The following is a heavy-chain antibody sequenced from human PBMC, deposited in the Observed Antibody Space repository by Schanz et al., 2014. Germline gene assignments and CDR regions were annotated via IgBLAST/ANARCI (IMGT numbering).Heavy chain of an antibody. V-gene: IGHV3-23*01. CDR1: GFAFSSFA. J-gene: IGHJ3*02. D-gene: IGHD3-10*01. CDR3: AKGRFGELSAFDI. Sequence: EVQLMESGGGLVKPGGSLRLSCVASGFAFSSFAMTWVRQAPGKGLEWVSVIGVDGTTTYYADSVKGRFTISRDNSKNTLYLQMNSLRAGDAAVYYCAKGRFGELSAFDIWGQGTMVTVSS. CDR2: IGVDGTTT.